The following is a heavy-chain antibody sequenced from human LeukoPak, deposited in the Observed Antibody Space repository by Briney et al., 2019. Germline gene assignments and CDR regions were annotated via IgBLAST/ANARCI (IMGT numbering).Heavy chain of an antibody. J-gene: IGHJ4*02. CDR1: GYTFTSYD. CDR3: ASYRDSSSRKIDY. V-gene: IGHV1-69*04. CDR2: IIPILGIA. Sequence: SVKVSCKASGYTFTSYDISWVRQAPGQGLEWMGRIIPILGIANYAQKFQGRVTITADKSTSTAYMELSSLRSEDTAVYYCASYRDSSSRKIDYWGQGTLVTVSS. D-gene: IGHD6-13*01.